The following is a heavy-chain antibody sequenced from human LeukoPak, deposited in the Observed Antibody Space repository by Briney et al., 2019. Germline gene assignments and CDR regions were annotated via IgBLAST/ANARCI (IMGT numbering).Heavy chain of an antibody. CDR3: ARGGGYYDSSGYSWDY. CDR2: IYSGGST. V-gene: IGHV3-66*02. Sequence: GGSLRLSCAASGFTVSSNYMSWVRQAPGKGLEWVSVIYSGGSTHYADSVKGRFTISRDNSKNTLYLQMNSLRAEDTAVYYCARGGGYYDSSGYSWDYWGQGTLVTVSA. J-gene: IGHJ4*02. CDR1: GFTVSSNY. D-gene: IGHD3-22*01.